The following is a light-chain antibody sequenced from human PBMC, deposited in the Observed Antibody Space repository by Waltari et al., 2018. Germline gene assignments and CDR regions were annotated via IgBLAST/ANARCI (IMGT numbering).Light chain of an antibody. Sequence: DIQLTQSPSFLSASVGDRVTITCRASQDIRSYLAWYQQKPGKAPKLLIYATVTLQSGVPSRFSGSGSGTEFSLTISSLQPEDFATYFCQQLYGYPYTFGQGTKREIK. CDR1: QDIRSY. CDR3: QQLYGYPYT. CDR2: ATV. J-gene: IGKJ2*01. V-gene: IGKV1-9*01.